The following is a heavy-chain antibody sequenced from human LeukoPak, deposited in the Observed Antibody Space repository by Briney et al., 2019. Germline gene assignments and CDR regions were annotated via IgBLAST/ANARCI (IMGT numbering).Heavy chain of an antibody. CDR1: GFTFSIDS. V-gene: IGHV3-21*01. CDR3: ASRGGRYSSSWYQLGGFDP. Sequence: GGSLRLSCAASGFTFSIDSMSWVRQAPGEGLEWVSSISTISSYIYYADSVKGRFTISRDNAKNSLYLQMNSLRAEDTAVYYCASRGGRYSSSWYQLGGFDPWRQGTLVTVSS. CDR2: ISTISSYI. J-gene: IGHJ5*02. D-gene: IGHD6-13*01.